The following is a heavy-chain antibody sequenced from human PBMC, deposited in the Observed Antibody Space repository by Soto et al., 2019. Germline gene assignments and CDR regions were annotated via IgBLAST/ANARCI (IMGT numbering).Heavy chain of an antibody. J-gene: IGHJ4*02. CDR3: ARGRYGDY. D-gene: IGHD1-1*01. CDR1: GYGFTTYG. Sequence: QVHLVQSGAEVKKPGASVKVSCKGSGYGFTTYGITWVRQAPGQGLEWMAWISAHNGNTNYAQKLQGRVTVTRDTSTSTAYMELRSLGSDDTAVYYCARGRYGDYWGQGALVTVSP. V-gene: IGHV1-18*01. CDR2: ISAHNGNT.